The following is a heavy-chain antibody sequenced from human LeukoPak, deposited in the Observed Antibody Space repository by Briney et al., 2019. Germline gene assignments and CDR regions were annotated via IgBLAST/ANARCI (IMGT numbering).Heavy chain of an antibody. D-gene: IGHD3-22*01. J-gene: IGHJ4*02. V-gene: IGHV1-69*06. CDR2: IIPIFCTA. CDR3: ASRDSSGYLHFDY. CDR1: GGTFSSYA. Sequence: SVKVSCKASGGTFSSYAIIWVRQAPGQGLEWMGGIIPIFCTANYAQKFQGRVTITADKYTRTAYMELSSLRSEDTAVYYCASRDSSGYLHFDYWGQGTLVTVSS.